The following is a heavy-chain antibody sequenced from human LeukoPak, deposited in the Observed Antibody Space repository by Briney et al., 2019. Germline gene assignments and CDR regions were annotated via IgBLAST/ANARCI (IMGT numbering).Heavy chain of an antibody. J-gene: IGHJ4*02. CDR2: IIPIFGTA. CDR3: ARAHYDSSGYPRY. D-gene: IGHD3-22*01. V-gene: IGHV1-69*05. Sequence: SVKVSCKASGGTFSSYAISWVRQAPGQGLEWMGGIIPIFGTANYAQKFQGRVTMTRNTSISTAYMELSSLRSEDTAVYYCARAHYDSSGYPRYWGQGTLVTVSS. CDR1: GGTFSSYA.